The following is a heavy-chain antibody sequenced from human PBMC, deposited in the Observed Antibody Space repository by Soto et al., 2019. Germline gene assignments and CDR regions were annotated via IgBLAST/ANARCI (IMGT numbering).Heavy chain of an antibody. CDR3: ATYYYGSGSQDYYGMDV. J-gene: IGHJ6*02. D-gene: IGHD3-10*01. Sequence: QVQLVQSGAEVKKPGASVKVSCKASGYTFTSYGISWVRQAPGQGLEWMGWISAYNGNTNYAQKRQGRATMTTDTSTSTAYMELRSLRSDDTAVYYCATYYYGSGSQDYYGMDVWGQGTTVTVSS. V-gene: IGHV1-18*01. CDR2: ISAYNGNT. CDR1: GYTFTSYG.